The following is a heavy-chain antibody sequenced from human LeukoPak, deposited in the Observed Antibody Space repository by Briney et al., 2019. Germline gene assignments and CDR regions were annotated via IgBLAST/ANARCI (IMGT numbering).Heavy chain of an antibody. CDR2: IYPGDSDT. Sequence: GESLKISCKGSGYSFTSYWIGWVRQMPVKGLEWMGIIYPGDSDTRYSPSFQGQVTISADKSISTAYLQWSSLKASDTAMYFFVKQKTAYDILTGPDYWGQGTLVTVSS. J-gene: IGHJ4*02. CDR1: GYSFTSYW. V-gene: IGHV5-51*01. CDR3: VKQKTAYDILTGPDY. D-gene: IGHD3-9*01.